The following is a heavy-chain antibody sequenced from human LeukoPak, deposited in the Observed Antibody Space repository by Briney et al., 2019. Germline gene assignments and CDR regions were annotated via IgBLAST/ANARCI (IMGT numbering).Heavy chain of an antibody. CDR3: AKAGSIRFDY. CDR1: GFTFSSYA. Sequence: GGSLRLSCAVSGFTFSSYAMSWVSQAPGKGLEWVSTIRDSGGSTYYADSVKGRFTISRDNSKNTLYLQMNSLRAEDTAVYYCAKAGSIRFDYWGQGTLVTVSS. CDR2: IRDSGGST. V-gene: IGHV3-23*01. J-gene: IGHJ4*02. D-gene: IGHD1-26*01.